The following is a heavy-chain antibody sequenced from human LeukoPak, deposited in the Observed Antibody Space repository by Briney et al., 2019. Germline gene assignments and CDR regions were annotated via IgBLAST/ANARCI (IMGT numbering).Heavy chain of an antibody. V-gene: IGHV4-39*01. Sequence: PSETLSLTCTVSGGSISSSYYYWGWIRQPPGKGLEWIGSIYYSGSTYYNPSLKSRVTISVDTSKNQFSLKLSSVTAADTAVYYCARLWNSYTDWFDPWGQGTLVTVSS. CDR3: ARLWNSYTDWFDP. CDR2: IYYSGST. J-gene: IGHJ5*02. CDR1: GGSISSSYYY. D-gene: IGHD1-1*01.